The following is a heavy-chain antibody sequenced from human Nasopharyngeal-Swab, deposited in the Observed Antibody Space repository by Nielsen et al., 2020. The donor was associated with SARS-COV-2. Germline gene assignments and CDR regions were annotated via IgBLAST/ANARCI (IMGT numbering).Heavy chain of an antibody. V-gene: IGHV3-21*01. CDR2: ISSSSSYI. Sequence: GGSLRLSCAASGFTFSSYSMNWVRQAPGKGLEWVSSISSSSSYIYYADSVKGRFTISRDNAKNSLYLQMNSLRAEDTAVYYCARVASGWSTGEYFQHWGQGTLVTVSS. CDR3: ARVASGWSTGEYFQH. J-gene: IGHJ1*01. D-gene: IGHD6-19*01. CDR1: GFTFSSYS.